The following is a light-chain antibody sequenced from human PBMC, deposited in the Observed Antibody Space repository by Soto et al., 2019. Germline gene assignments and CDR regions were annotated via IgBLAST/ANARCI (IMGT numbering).Light chain of an antibody. CDR1: QSVSSN. Sequence: EVGMTQSPATLSVSPGERATLSCRARQSVSSNLAWYQQKPGQPPRLLIYGPSTRAPGIPARSRASGSGTEFTLASSCLQSEDFAVYYWQQYPNWPLTLGGGTKVDIK. CDR2: GPS. V-gene: IGKV3-15*01. J-gene: IGKJ4*01. CDR3: QQYPNWPLT.